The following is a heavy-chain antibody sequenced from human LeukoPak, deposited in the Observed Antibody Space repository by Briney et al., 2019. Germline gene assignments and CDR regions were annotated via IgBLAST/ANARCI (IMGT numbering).Heavy chain of an antibody. V-gene: IGHV3-30*02. CDR1: GFTFSTYG. CDR3: AKDRCSNGIGCYFYYMDV. J-gene: IGHJ6*03. D-gene: IGHD2-8*01. Sequence: GGSLRLSCAASGFTFSTYGMHWVRQAPGKGLEWVAYIQYDGSNQQYADSVKGRFSISRDSSKNILYLQMNSLRAEDTAVYYCAKDRCSNGIGCYFYYMDVWGKGTTVTISS. CDR2: IQYDGSNQ.